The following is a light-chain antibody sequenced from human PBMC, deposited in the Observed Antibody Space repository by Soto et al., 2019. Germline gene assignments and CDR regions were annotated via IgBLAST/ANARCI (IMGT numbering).Light chain of an antibody. CDR1: ESVGDY. CDR3: QQYNNWPLT. Sequence: PGERATLSCWASESVGDYLAWYQQKPGQAPRLLIYGATKRTSGTPDRFSGTGSETAFTLAISRLEPGDFAVYYCQQYNNWPLTFGGGTKVEIK. CDR2: GAT. J-gene: IGKJ4*01. V-gene: IGKV3D-15*01.